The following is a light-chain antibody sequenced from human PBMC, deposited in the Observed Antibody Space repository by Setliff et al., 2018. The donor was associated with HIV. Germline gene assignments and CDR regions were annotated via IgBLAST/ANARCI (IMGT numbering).Light chain of an antibody. V-gene: IGLV2-14*03. CDR2: DVS. CDR3: SSYTSSRGVV. J-gene: IGLJ2*01. Sequence: QSVLTQPASVSGSPGQSITISCTGTSSDVGGYNFVSWYQQHPGKAPKLMIYDVSNRPSGVSNRFSGSKSGNTASLTISGLQAEDEADYYCSSYTSSRGVVFGGGTKGTVL. CDR1: SSDVGGYNF.